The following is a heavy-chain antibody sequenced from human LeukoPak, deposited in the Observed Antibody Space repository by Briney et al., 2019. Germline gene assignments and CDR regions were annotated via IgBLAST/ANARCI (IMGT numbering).Heavy chain of an antibody. CDR1: GGSISSGGYY. V-gene: IGHV4-31*03. J-gene: IGHJ4*02. CDR3: AREGAMTTVTTGEFDY. D-gene: IGHD4-17*01. CDR2: IYYSGST. Sequence: SETLSLTCTVSGGSISSGGYYWSWIRQHPGKGLEWIGYIYYSGSTYYNPSLKSRVTISVDTSKNQFSLKLSSVTAADTAVYYCAREGAMTTVTTGEFDYWGQGTLVTVSS.